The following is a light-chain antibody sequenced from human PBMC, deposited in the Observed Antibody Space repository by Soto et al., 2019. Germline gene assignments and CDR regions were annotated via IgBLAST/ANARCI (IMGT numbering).Light chain of an antibody. CDR2: GST. Sequence: QSVRTQPPSVSGAPGQRVAISCTGSSSNIGAGYEVHWYQHLPGKAPKLLIYGSTNRPSGVPDRFSGSKSGTSASLAITGLQAEDEADYYCQSYDTSLSASYVFGGGTKVTVL. J-gene: IGLJ1*01. V-gene: IGLV1-40*01. CDR1: SSNIGAGYE. CDR3: QSYDTSLSASYV.